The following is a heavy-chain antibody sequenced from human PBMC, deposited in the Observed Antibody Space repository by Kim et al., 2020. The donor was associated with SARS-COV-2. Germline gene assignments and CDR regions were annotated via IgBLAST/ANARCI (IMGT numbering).Heavy chain of an antibody. Sequence: TYGHGFTGRFVFSLDTSVSTAYLQISSLKAEDTAVYYCARDPNYYYGMDVWGQGTTVTVSS. V-gene: IGHV7-4-1*02. CDR3: ARDPNYYYGMDV. J-gene: IGHJ6*02.